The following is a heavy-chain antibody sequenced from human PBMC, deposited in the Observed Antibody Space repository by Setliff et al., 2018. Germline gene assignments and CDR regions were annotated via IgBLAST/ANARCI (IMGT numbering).Heavy chain of an antibody. CDR1: GFTFRNAW. V-gene: IGHV3-15*01. Sequence: AGSLRLSCAVSGFTFRNAWMSWVRQAPGKGLEWVGRIKSIDEGGTTDYPAPVKDRFTISRDDSKNTVYLQMNSLKADDTAVYYCALAYCRSTTCHPLHYWGQGTLVTVSS. CDR3: ALAYCRSTTCHPLHY. J-gene: IGHJ4*02. D-gene: IGHD2-2*01. CDR2: IKSIDEGGTT.